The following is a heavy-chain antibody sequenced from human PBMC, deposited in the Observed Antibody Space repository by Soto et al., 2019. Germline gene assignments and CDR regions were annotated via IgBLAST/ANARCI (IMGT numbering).Heavy chain of an antibody. J-gene: IGHJ4*02. V-gene: IGHV4-34*01. CDR3: ARSSSSWRIFWY. CDR2: INHSGST. Sequence: QVQLQQWGAGLLKPSETLSLTCAVYGGSFSGYYWSWIRQPPGKGLEWIGEINHSGSTNYNPSLKSRVTRSVDTSKNQFSLKLSSVTAADTAVYYCARSSSSWRIFWYWGQGTLVTVSS. D-gene: IGHD6-13*01. CDR1: GGSFSGYY.